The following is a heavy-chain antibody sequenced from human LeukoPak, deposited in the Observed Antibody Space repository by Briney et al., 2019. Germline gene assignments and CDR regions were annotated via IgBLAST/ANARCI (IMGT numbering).Heavy chain of an antibody. J-gene: IGHJ4*02. CDR2: ISAYNGNT. CDR1: GYTFTSYG. V-gene: IGHV1-18*01. Sequence: ASVKVSCKASGYTFTSYGISWVRQAPGQGLEWTGWISAYNGNTNYAQKLQGRVTMTTDTSMSTAYMELRSLRSDDTAVYYCARETGDSSGFADRWPDYWGQGTLVTVSS. CDR3: ARETGDSSGFADRWPDY. D-gene: IGHD3-22*01.